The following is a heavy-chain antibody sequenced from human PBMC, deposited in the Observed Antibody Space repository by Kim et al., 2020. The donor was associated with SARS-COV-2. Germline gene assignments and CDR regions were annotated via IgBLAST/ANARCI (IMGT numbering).Heavy chain of an antibody. Sequence: ASVKVSCKASGYTFSSYPIHWVRQAPGQSLEWMGWINPANGNTKYSQKFQGRVTITRDTSASIAYMELNSLRSEDTAVYCCAREGYYVSIRWFDPWGQGTLVTVSS. CDR2: INPANGNT. V-gene: IGHV1-3*01. J-gene: IGHJ5*02. CDR1: GYTFSSYP. CDR3: AREGYYVSIRWFDP. D-gene: IGHD3-10*01.